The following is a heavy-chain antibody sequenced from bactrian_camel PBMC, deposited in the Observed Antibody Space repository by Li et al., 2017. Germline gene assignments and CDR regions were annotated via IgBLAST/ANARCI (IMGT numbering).Heavy chain of an antibody. Sequence: VQLVESGGGSVQAGGSLRLSCTASENTYNTKWMGWFRQIPGKEREGVAAIDSDGGSTYYADSVKGRFTISRDNAKNSVYLQLNSLKTEDMAMYYCAKANDGSWWEYNYWGQGTQVTVS. J-gene: IGHJ4*01. CDR1: ENTYNTKW. D-gene: IGHD6*01. CDR2: IDSDGGST. CDR3: AKANDGSWWEYNY. V-gene: IGHV3S1*01.